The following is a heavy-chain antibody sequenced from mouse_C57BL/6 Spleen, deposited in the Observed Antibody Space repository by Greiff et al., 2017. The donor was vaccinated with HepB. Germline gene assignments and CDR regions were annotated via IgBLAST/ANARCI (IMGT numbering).Heavy chain of an antibody. CDR2: ISDGGSYT. CDR1: GFTFSSYA. D-gene: IGHD1-1*01. V-gene: IGHV5-4*01. CDR3: ARECSYYGSSYCDY. J-gene: IGHJ2*01. Sequence: EVHLVESGGGLVKPGGSLKLSCAASGFTFSSYAMSWVRQTPEKRLEWVATISDGGSYTYYPDNVKGRFTISRDNAKNNLYLQLSHLKSEDTAMYYCARECSYYGSSYCDYWGQGTTLTVSS.